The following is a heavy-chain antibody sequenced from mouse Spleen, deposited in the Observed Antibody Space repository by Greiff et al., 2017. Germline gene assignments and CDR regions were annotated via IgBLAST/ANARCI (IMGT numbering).Heavy chain of an antibody. V-gene: IGHV1-81*01. D-gene: IGHD1-1*01. CDR1: GYTFTSYG. J-gene: IGHJ3*01. CDR2: IYPRSGNT. Sequence: QVQLQQSGAELVRPGASVKLSCKASGYTFTSYGISWVKQRTGQGLEWIGEIYPRSGNTYYNEKFKGKATLTADKSSSTAYMELRSLSAEDSAFYCCASLTGTEFAYWGQGTLVTVSA. CDR3: ASLTGTEFAY.